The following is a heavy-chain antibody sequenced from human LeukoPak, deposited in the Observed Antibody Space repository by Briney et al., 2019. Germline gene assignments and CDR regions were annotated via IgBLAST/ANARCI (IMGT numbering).Heavy chain of an antibody. D-gene: IGHD3-22*01. CDR1: GFTFSNYG. J-gene: IGHJ1*01. Sequence: GGSLRLSCAASGFTFSNYGMHWVRQAPGKGLEWVAVISYDESNKYYADSVKGRFTISRDNAKNSLYLQMNSLRAEDTAVYYCARGYHTYYYDSSGYYCFQHWGQGTLVTVSS. CDR2: ISYDESNK. CDR3: ARGYHTYYYDSSGYYCFQH. V-gene: IGHV3-30*03.